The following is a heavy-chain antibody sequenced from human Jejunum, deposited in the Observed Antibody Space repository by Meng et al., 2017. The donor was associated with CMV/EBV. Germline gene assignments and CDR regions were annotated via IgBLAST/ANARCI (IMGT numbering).Heavy chain of an antibody. V-gene: IGHV3-11*01. CDR2: ISSDGITI. CDR1: GFTFSESY. CDR3: AREMYYYDSSGYDY. Sequence: ASGFTFSESYMSWIRQAPGKGLEWVSHISSDGITIYYADSVGGRFTISRDNAKNSLYLQMNSLRAEDTAVYYCAREMYYYDSSGYDYWGQGTLVTVSS. D-gene: IGHD3-22*01. J-gene: IGHJ4*02.